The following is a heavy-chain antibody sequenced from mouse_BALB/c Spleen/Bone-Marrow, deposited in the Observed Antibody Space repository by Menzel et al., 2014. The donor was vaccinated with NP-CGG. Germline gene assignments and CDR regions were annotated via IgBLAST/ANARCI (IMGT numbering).Heavy chain of an antibody. J-gene: IGHJ4*01. D-gene: IGHD2-14*01. CDR3: ARTYRPFALDY. CDR1: GFTFSDYY. Sequence: EVQLQQSGGGLVKPGGSLKLSCAASGFTFSDYYMYWVRQTPEKRLEWVATISDGGSYTDYPGSVKGRFTVSRDNAKNNLYLQMSSLKSEDTAMYFCARTYRPFALDYWGQGTSDTVSS. CDR2: ISDGGSYT. V-gene: IGHV5-4*02.